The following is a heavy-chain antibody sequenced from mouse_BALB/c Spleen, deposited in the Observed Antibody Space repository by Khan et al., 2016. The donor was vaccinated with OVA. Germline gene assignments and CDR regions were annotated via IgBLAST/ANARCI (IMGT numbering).Heavy chain of an antibody. V-gene: IGHV3-2*02. D-gene: IGHD1-2*01. CDR1: GYSITSGYG. J-gene: IGHJ2*01. CDR3: ARTASIKY. Sequence: EVQLQESGPGLVKPSQSLSLTCTVTGYSITSGYGWNWIRQFPGNKLEWMGFISYSGSTNYNPTFKSRISITLDTSKNQFFLQFNSVTTEDTATYYCARTASIKYWGQGTTLTVSS. CDR2: ISYSGST.